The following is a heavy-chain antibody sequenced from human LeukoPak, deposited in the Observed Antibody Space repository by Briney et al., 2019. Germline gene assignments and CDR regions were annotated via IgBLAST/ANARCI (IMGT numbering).Heavy chain of an antibody. Sequence: GGSLRLSCAASGFTFSSYGVHWVRQAPGKGLELVAGSNKYYADSVKRRFTISRDNSKHTLYLQMNSLRAEDTDVYYCAKDLGYQEVFDYWGQGPMVTVSS. J-gene: IGHJ4*02. CDR1: GFTFSSYG. CDR2: SNK. CDR3: AKDLGYQEVFDY. D-gene: IGHD2-15*01. V-gene: IGHV3-30*02.